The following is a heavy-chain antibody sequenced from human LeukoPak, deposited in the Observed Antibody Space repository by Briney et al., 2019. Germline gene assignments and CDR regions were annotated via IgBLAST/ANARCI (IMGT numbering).Heavy chain of an antibody. V-gene: IGHV5-51*01. D-gene: IGHD6-19*01. Sequence: GESLKISCKGSGYSFTSYWIGWVRQMPGKGLEWMGIIYPGDSDTRYSSSFQGQVTISADKSISTAYLQWSSLKASDTAMYYCAGRGPGIAVADPYYFDYWGQGTLVTVSS. CDR2: IYPGDSDT. CDR3: AGRGPGIAVADPYYFDY. J-gene: IGHJ4*02. CDR1: GYSFTSYW.